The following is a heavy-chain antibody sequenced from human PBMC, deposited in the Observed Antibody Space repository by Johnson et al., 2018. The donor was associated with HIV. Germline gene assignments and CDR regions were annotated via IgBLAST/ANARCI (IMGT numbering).Heavy chain of an antibody. Sequence: QVQLVESGGGVVQPGRSLRLSCAASGFTFSSYAMHWVRQAPGKGLEWVAVISYDGSNKYYADSVKGRFTISRDNSKNTLYLQMNSLRAEDTAVYYCAKGSSSWPNDAFDIWGQGTMVT. CDR3: AKGSSSWPNDAFDI. CDR1: GFTFSSYA. D-gene: IGHD6-13*01. V-gene: IGHV3-30*04. CDR2: ISYDGSNK. J-gene: IGHJ3*02.